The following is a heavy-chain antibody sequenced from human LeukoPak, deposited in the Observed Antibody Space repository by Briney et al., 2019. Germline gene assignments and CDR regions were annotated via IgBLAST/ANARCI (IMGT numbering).Heavy chain of an antibody. CDR2: IKQDGSGK. D-gene: IGHD6-19*01. V-gene: IGHV3-7*01. CDR3: ASVGSGRHGSSGWVLRNYYYYYYMDV. J-gene: IGHJ6*03. Sequence: GGSLRLSCAASGFTFSSYWMSWVRQAPGKGLEWVANIKQDGSGKYYVDSVKGRFTISRDNAKNSLYLQMNSLRAEDTAVYYCASVGSGRHGSSGWVLRNYYYYYYMDVWGKGTTVTVSS. CDR1: GFTFSSYW.